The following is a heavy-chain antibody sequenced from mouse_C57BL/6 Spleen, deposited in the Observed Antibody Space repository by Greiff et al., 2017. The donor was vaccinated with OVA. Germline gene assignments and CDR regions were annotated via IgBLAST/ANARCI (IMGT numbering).Heavy chain of an antibody. CDR2: IYPSDSET. CDR1: GYTFTSYW. V-gene: IGHV1-61*01. Sequence: QVQLQQPGAELVRPGSSVKLSCKASGYTFTSYWMDWVKQRPGQGLEWIGNIYPSDSETHYNQKFKDKATLTVDKSSSTAYMQLSSLTSEDSAVYCCARGEWLLRAMGYWGQGTSVTVSS. D-gene: IGHD2-3*01. CDR3: ARGEWLLRAMGY. J-gene: IGHJ4*01.